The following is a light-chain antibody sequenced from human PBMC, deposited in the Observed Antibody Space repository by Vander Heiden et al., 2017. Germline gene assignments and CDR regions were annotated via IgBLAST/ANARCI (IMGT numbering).Light chain of an antibody. V-gene: IGKV3-15*01. CDR1: QSVSSN. J-gene: IGKJ4*01. CDR2: GAS. Sequence: EIMLTQPPPTMSVSPGERATLSCRARQSVSSNLAWYQQKPGQAPRLLIYGASTRATGIPARFSGSGSGTEFTLSISSLQSEDFAVYYCQQYNNWPPLTFGGGTKVEIK. CDR3: QQYNNWPPLT.